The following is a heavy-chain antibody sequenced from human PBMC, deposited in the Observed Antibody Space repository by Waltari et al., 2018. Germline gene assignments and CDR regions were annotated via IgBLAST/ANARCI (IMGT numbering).Heavy chain of an antibody. V-gene: IGHV4-59*01. Sequence: QVHLQESGPGLVKPSETLSPTCTVSGGPINAYYWNSIRQSPGKGLEWIGYIYYSGSTNYNPSLKSRVTISIDRSKNHFSLKLASATTADTAVYYCARTRSSGWFAGWFDPWGQGSLVSVAS. CDR3: ARTRSSGWFAGWFDP. CDR1: GGPINAYY. J-gene: IGHJ5*02. D-gene: IGHD6-19*01. CDR2: IYYSGST.